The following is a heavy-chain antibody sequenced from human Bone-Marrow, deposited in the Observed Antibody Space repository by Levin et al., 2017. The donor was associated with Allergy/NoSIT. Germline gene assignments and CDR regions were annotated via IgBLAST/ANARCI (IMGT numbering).Heavy chain of an antibody. CDR2: IIPILGIA. J-gene: IGHJ6*03. V-gene: IGHV1-69*04. CDR1: GGTFSSYT. D-gene: IGHD3-10*01. Sequence: SVKVSCKASGGTFSSYTISWVRQAPGQGLEWMGRIIPILGIANYAQKFQGRVTITADKSTSTAYMELSSLRSEDTAVYYCAREIGGDYYGSGSYPYYYYYMDVWGKGTTVTVSS. CDR3: AREIGGDYYGSGSYPYYYYYMDV.